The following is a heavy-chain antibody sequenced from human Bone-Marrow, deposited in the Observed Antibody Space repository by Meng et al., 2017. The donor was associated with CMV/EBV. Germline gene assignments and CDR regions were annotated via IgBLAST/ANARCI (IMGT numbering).Heavy chain of an antibody. D-gene: IGHD1-1*01. CDR2: IRYDGSNK. CDR1: GFTFSSYG. CDR3: ARDRTGNKALDD. Sequence: GESLKISCAASGFTFSSYGMHWVRQAPGKGLEWVAFIRYDGSNKYYADSVKGRFTISRDNSKNTLYLQMKSLRAEDTAVYYCARDRTGNKALDDWGQGTLVTVSS. J-gene: IGHJ4*02. V-gene: IGHV3-30*02.